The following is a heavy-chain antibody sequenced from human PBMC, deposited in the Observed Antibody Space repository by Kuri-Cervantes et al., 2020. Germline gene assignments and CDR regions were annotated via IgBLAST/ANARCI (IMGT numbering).Heavy chain of an antibody. CDR1: GFTFSSYA. CDR3: AREPVSYYYYYGMDV. CDR2: ISYDGSNK. Sequence: GESLKISCAASGFTFSSYAMHWVRQAPGKGLEWVAVISYDGSNKYYADSVKGRFTISRGNSKNTLYLQMNSLRAEDTAVYYCAREPVSYYYYYGMDVWGQGTTVTVSS. V-gene: IGHV3-30-3*01. J-gene: IGHJ6*02.